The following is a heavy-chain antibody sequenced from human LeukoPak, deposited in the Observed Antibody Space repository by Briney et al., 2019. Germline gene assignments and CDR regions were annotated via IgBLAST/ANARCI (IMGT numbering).Heavy chain of an antibody. J-gene: IGHJ4*02. D-gene: IGHD6-13*01. CDR1: GFTFSSYE. CDR3: ARAYSSSWSYYFDY. CDR2: ISSSGSTI. Sequence: GGSLRLSCAASGFTFSSYEMNWVRQAPGKGLEWVSYISSSGSTIYYADSVKGRFTISRDNAKNSLYLQMNSLRAEDTALYYCARAYSSSWSYYFDYWGQGTLVTVSS. V-gene: IGHV3-48*03.